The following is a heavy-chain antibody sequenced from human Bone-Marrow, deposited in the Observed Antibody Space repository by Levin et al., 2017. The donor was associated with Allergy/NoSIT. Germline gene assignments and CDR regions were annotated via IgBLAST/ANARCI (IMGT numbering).Heavy chain of an antibody. CDR2: INSDGSST. Sequence: LSLTCAASGFTFSSYWMHWVRQAPGKGLMWVSRINSDGSSTKYADSAKGRLTISRDNAKNTLYLQINSLRAEDTAVYYCARMGEGDCRRTSCVLDFQLWGQGTLVTVSS. CDR1: GFTFSSYW. D-gene: IGHD2-2*01. J-gene: IGHJ1*01. V-gene: IGHV3-74*03. CDR3: ARMGEGDCRRTSCVLDFQL.